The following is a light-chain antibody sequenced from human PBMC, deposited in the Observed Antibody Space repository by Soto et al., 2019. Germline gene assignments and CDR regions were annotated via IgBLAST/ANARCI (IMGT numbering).Light chain of an antibody. CDR1: QSVSRSD. CDR2: GAS. Sequence: EIVLTQSPGTLSLSPGERATLSCRASQSVSRSDLAWYQQKPGQAPRLLIYGASSRATGIPDRFSGSGSGTDFALTTSRGEPEDFSVYYCQQYGSSGTFGQGTKGDIK. CDR3: QQYGSSGT. V-gene: IGKV3-20*01. J-gene: IGKJ1*01.